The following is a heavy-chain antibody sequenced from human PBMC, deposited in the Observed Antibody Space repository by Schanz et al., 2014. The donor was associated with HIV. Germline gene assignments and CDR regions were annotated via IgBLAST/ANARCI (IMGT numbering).Heavy chain of an antibody. Sequence: QVQLVQSGAEVKKPGASVKVSCKASGYTFTGYYMHWVRQAPRQGLEWMGWINPNSGGTNYAQKFQGRVTMTRNTSISTAYMELSSLRAEDTAVYYCARDSGPGSYWGQGTLVTVSS. CDR1: GYTFTGYY. CDR3: ARDSGPGSY. V-gene: IGHV1-2*02. D-gene: IGHD3-10*01. CDR2: INPNSGGT. J-gene: IGHJ4*02.